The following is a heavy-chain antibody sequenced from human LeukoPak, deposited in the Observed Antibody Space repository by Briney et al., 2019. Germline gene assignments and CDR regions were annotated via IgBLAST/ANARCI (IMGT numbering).Heavy chain of an antibody. CDR2: INHSGNT. CDR3: ARLGVIPAAMSY. D-gene: IGHD2-2*01. Sequence: PSETLSLTCAVYGGSFSGYYWTWIRQPPGKGLEWIGEINHSGNTNYNPSLKSRVTISLDTSKNQFYLKLSSVTAADTAVYYCARLGVIPAAMSYWGQGTLVTVSS. V-gene: IGHV4-34*01. J-gene: IGHJ4*02. CDR1: GGSFSGYY.